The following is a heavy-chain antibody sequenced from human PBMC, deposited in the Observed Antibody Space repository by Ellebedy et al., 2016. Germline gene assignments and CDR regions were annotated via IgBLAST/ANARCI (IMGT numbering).Heavy chain of an antibody. J-gene: IGHJ4*02. D-gene: IGHD2-15*01. Sequence: GGSLRLSCAASGFTFTSYAMHWVRQAPGKGLEWVAVTSYDGSDKYHADSVKGRFIISRDNSKNTVYLQMNSLRAEDTAVYYCARDKGAGYCSGGTCYSFDYWGQGTLVTVSS. V-gene: IGHV3-30*04. CDR2: TSYDGSDK. CDR3: ARDKGAGYCSGGTCYSFDY. CDR1: GFTFTSYA.